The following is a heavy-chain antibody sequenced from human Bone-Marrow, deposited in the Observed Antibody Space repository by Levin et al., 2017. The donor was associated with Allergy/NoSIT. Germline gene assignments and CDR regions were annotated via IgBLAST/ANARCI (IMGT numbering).Heavy chain of an antibody. J-gene: IGHJ4*02. CDR2: ITGNSKTI. CDR1: GFTFSAYA. Sequence: AGGSLRLSCAASGFTFSAYAMTWVRQGPGKGLEWVSYITGNSKTIFDADSVKGRFTISRDNAQNSLYLQMNSLRPEDTAVYYCARDSGVAGADDYWGQGTLVTVSS. V-gene: IGHV3-48*04. D-gene: IGHD3-10*01. CDR3: ARDSGVAGADDY.